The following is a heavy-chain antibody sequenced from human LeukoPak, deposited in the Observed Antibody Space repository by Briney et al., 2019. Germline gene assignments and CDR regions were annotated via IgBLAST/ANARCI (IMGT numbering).Heavy chain of an antibody. CDR3: ARDLLPGAPDYFDH. V-gene: IGHV3-23*01. CDR1: GFTFSNYA. Sequence: GGSLRLSCAASGFTFSNYAMSWVRQAPGKGLEWLASINARATSPYYADSVKGRFAISRDNSMNTLYLRMNSLRPEDTAVYFCARDLLPGAPDYFDHWGQGTLVTVSS. D-gene: IGHD2-2*01. J-gene: IGHJ4*02. CDR2: INARATSP.